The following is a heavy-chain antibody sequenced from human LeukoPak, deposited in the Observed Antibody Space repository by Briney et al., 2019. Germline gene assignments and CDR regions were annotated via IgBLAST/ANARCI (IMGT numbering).Heavy chain of an antibody. D-gene: IGHD3-10*01. CDR2: MNPNSGNT. CDR3: ARPGSGSSSLDY. V-gene: IGHV1-8*03. CDR1: GYTFTSYD. J-gene: IGHJ4*02. Sequence: GASVKVSCKASGYTFTSYDINWVRQATGQGLEWMGWMNPNSGNTGYAQKFQGRVTITRNTSISTAYMELSSLRSEGTAVYYCARPGSGSSSLDYWGQGTLVTVSS.